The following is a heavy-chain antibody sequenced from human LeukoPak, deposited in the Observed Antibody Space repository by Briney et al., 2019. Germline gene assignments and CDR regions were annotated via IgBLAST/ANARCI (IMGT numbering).Heavy chain of an antibody. CDR2: ISYDGSNK. CDR3: ARDTAMVIDY. CDR1: GFSFSSYA. V-gene: IGHV3-30-3*01. J-gene: IGHJ4*02. D-gene: IGHD5-18*01. Sequence: PGGSLRLPCAASGFSFSSYAMHWVRQAPGKGLGWVVVISYDGSNKYYADSVRGGFTLSRDYSKNTLYLQMNTLIAENTGVDDCARDTAMVIDYWGQGTLVTVSS.